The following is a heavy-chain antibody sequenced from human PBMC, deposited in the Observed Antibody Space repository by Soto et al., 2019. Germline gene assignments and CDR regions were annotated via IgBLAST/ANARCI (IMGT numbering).Heavy chain of an antibody. CDR1: GCTFSSYA. CDR2: ISGSGGST. D-gene: IGHD2-15*01. V-gene: IGHV3-23*01. Sequence: GGSLRLSCAASGCTFSSYATSWVRQAPGKGLEWVSAISGSGGSTYYADSVKGRFTISRDNSKNTLYLQMNSLRAEDTAVYYCAKGLVGYCSGGSCHYYFDYWGQGTLVTVSS. J-gene: IGHJ4*02. CDR3: AKGLVGYCSGGSCHYYFDY.